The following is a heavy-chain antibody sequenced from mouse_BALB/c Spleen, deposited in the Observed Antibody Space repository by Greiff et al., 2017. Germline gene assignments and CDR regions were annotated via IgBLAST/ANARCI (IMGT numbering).Heavy chain of an antibody. CDR1: GYSITSDYA. D-gene: IGHD2-12*01. J-gene: IGHJ3*01. Sequence: EVHLVESGPGLVKPSQSLSLTCTVTGYSITSDYAWNWIRQFPGNKLEWMGYISYSGSTSYNPSLKSRISITRDTSKNQFFLQLNSVTTEDTATYYCARSDDPAWFAYWGQGTLVTVSA. CDR2: ISYSGST. V-gene: IGHV3-2*02. CDR3: ARSDDPAWFAY.